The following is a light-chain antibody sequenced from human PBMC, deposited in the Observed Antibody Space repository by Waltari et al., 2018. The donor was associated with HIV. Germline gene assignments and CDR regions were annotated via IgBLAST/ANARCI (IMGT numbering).Light chain of an antibody. CDR1: NIGSKS. Sequence: SYVLTQPPSVSVAPGKTARVTCGGDNIGSKSVHWYQQKPGQAPLLVIYDDSDRPSGIPERFSGSNSGNAATLTISRVEAGDEADYYCHVWDISSGPHVIFGGGTQLTVL. CDR3: HVWDISSGPHVI. J-gene: IGLJ2*01. V-gene: IGLV3-21*04. CDR2: DDS.